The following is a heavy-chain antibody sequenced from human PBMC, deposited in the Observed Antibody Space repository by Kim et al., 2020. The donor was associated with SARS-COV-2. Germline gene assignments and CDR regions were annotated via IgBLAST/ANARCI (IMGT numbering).Heavy chain of an antibody. CDR3: ARDRTVAGTFDY. D-gene: IGHD6-19*01. V-gene: IGHV3-30*04. J-gene: IGHJ4*02. CDR2: ISYDGSNK. CDR1: GFTFISYA. Sequence: GGSLRLSCAASGFTFISYAMHWVRQAPGKGLEWVAVISYDGSNKYYADSVKGRFTISRDNSKNTLYLQMNSLRAEDTAVYYCARDRTVAGTFDYWGQGTLVTVSS.